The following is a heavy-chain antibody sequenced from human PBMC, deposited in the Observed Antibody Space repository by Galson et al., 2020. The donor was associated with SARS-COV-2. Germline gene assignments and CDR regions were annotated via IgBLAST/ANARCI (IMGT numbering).Heavy chain of an antibody. CDR3: ARDFEAYGMYV. CDR1: GGPISSGGYY. V-gene: IGHV4-31*03. CDR2: IYYSGST. J-gene: IGHJ6*02. Sequence: QTPSLTCTVSGGPISSGGYYRSSIRQHPGKGLEWIGYIYYSGSTYYNPSLKSRVTISVDTSKNQFSLKLSSVTPADTSEYYCARDFEAYGMYVWGQGTTVTVSS.